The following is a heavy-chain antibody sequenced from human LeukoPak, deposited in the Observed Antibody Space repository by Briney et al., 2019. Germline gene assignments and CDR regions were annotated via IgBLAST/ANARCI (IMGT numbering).Heavy chain of an antibody. J-gene: IGHJ4*02. CDR3: SKGPRRGAGDYCVF. V-gene: IGHV3-30-3*01. Sequence: PGGSLRLSCAASGYTFSRYPMHWVCQAPGKGLEWVAVISYDGNVKNYLDSVKGRFTISRDDSKNTVYLQMNSLRAEDTAVYYCSKGPRRGAGDYCVFWRRGTVVTVSS. CDR2: ISYDGNVK. CDR1: GYTFSRYP. D-gene: IGHD3-10*01.